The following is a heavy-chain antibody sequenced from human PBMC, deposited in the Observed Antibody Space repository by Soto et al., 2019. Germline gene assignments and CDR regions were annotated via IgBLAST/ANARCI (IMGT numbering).Heavy chain of an antibody. CDR1: GGSFSGYY. D-gene: IGHD6-13*01. Sequence: SETLSLTCAVYGGSFSGYYWSWIRQPPGKGLEWIGEINHSGSTNYNPSLKSRVTISVDTSKDQFSLKLSSVTAADTAVYYCARAYSRRPDARDFDYWGQGTLVTVSS. CDR3: ARAYSRRPDARDFDY. CDR2: INHSGST. J-gene: IGHJ4*02. V-gene: IGHV4-34*01.